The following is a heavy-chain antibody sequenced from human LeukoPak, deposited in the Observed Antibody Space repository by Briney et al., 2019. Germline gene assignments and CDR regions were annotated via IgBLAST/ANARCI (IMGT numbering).Heavy chain of an antibody. Sequence: SETLSLTCTVSGYSISSGYYWGWIRQPPGKGLERIGSNYYSGSTYYNPSLKSRVTISVDTSKNQFSLKLGSVTAADTAVYYCARDERRITIFGVVIITAFDIWGEGTMVTVSS. D-gene: IGHD3-3*01. J-gene: IGHJ3*02. CDR3: ARDERRITIFGVVIITAFDI. V-gene: IGHV4-38-2*02. CDR2: NYYSGST. CDR1: GYSISSGYY.